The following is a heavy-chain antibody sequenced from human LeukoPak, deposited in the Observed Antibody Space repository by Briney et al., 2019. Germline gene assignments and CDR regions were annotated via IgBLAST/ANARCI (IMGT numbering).Heavy chain of an antibody. CDR2: IYHSGST. CDR1: GGSISSSNW. J-gene: IGHJ4*02. V-gene: IGHV4-4*02. CDR3: ARQDTAMVYFDY. D-gene: IGHD5-18*01. Sequence: SGTLTLTCAVSGGSISSSNWWSWVRQPPGKGLEWIGEIYHSGSTNYNPSLKSRVTISVDKSNNQFSLKLSSVTAADTAVYYCARQDTAMVYFDYWGQGSLVTVSS.